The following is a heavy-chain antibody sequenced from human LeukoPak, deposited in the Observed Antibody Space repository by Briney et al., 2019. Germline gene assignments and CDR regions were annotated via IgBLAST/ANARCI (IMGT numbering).Heavy chain of an antibody. D-gene: IGHD3-22*01. CDR3: AKDHTLTGYYDSSGPDALDI. CDR1: GFTFSSYA. CDR2: ISGSGGST. Sequence: PGGSLRLSCAASGFTFSSYAMSWVRQAPGKGLEWVSAISGSGGSTYYADSVKGRFTISRDNSKNTLYLQMDSLRAEDTAVYYCAKDHTLTGYYDSSGPDALDIWGQGTMVTVSS. J-gene: IGHJ3*02. V-gene: IGHV3-23*01.